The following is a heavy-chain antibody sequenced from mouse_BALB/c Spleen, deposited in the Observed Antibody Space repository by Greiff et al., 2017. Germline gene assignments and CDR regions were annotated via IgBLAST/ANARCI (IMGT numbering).Heavy chain of an antibody. V-gene: IGHV5-6*01. J-gene: IGHJ4*01. CDR1: GFTFSSYG. Sequence: EVQVVESGGGLVKPGGSLKLSCAASGFTFSSYGMSWVRQTPDKRLEWVATISSGGSYTYYPDSVKGRFTISRDNAKNTLYLQMSSLKSEDTAMYYCARDFYAMDYWGQGTSVTVSS. CDR2: ISSGGSYT. CDR3: ARDFYAMDY.